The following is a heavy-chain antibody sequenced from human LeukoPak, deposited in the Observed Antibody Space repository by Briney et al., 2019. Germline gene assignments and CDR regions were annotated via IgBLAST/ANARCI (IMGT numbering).Heavy chain of an antibody. CDR3: TRRGKDDYNLYYFDF. J-gene: IGHJ4*02. Sequence: SETLSLTCTVSGGSISSYYWSWIRQPPGKGLEWIGHIYYSGSTNYNPSLKSRVTISVDMSKNKLSLKLRSVTAADTAVYYCTRRGKDDYNLYYFDFWGQGALVTVSS. CDR2: IYYSGST. D-gene: IGHD5-24*01. CDR1: GGSISSYY. V-gene: IGHV4-59*01.